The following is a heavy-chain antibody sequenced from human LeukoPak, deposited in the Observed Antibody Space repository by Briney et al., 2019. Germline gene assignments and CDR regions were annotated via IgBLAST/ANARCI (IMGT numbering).Heavy chain of an antibody. CDR2: IYGAGST. D-gene: IGHD2-15*01. Sequence: PGGSLRLSCAAYGFTVSGDYMSWVRQAPGKGLEWVSVIYGAGSTYYADSVKGRFTISRDNSKNTLYLQMNSLRVEDTAVYYCARAIQFGGYFDYWGQGTLVTVSP. J-gene: IGHJ4*02. CDR3: ARAIQFGGYFDY. V-gene: IGHV3-53*01. CDR1: GFTVSGDY.